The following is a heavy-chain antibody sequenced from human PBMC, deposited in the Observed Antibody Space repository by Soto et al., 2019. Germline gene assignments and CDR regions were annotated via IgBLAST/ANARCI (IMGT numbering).Heavy chain of an antibody. V-gene: IGHV3-33*01. CDR2: IWYDGSNK. Sequence: GGSLRLSCAASGFTFGSYGMHWVRQAPGKGLEWVAVIWYDGSNKYYADSVKGRFTISRDNSKNTLYLQMNSLRAEDTAVYYCARDYSSGCDYGDYWGQGTLVTVSS. J-gene: IGHJ4*02. CDR3: ARDYSSGCDYGDY. D-gene: IGHD6-19*01. CDR1: GFTFGSYG.